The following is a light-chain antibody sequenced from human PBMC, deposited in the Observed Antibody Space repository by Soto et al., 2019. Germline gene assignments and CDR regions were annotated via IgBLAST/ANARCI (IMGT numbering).Light chain of an antibody. J-gene: IGKJ1*01. CDR2: GAS. Sequence: EIELTQSPGTLSVSPGERATHSCRASQSVSSKLAWYQQKPGQAPRLLYYGASTGATGIPARFSGSGSETEFTLSISSLQSEDFAVYYCQQYNNWPGTFGQGTKV. V-gene: IGKV3-15*01. CDR3: QQYNNWPGT. CDR1: QSVSSK.